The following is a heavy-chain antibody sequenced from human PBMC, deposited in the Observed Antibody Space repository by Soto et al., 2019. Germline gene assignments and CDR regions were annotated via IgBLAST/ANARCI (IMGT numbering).Heavy chain of an antibody. Sequence: ELQLVESGGGLVQPGGSLRLSCTASGLITGYSMNWVRQAPGKGLEWIASINDIGNLIYYADSVKGRFTISRDSGENSLFLQMNSLRNEDTGVYFCVSRRGVRYYYGMDVWGQGTSVTVSS. V-gene: IGHV3-48*02. CDR1: GLITGYS. J-gene: IGHJ6*02. CDR2: INDIGNLI. CDR3: VSRRGVRYYYGMDV. D-gene: IGHD2-8*01.